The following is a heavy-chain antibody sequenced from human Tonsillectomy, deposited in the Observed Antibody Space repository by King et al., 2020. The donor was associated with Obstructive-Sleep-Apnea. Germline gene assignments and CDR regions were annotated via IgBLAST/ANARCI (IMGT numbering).Heavy chain of an antibody. J-gene: IGHJ4*02. Sequence: VQLQQWGAGLVKPSETLSLTCAVYGGSFNDYHWTWVRQSPGKGLEWIGEIDHSGTTYYKSSLKSRVTISVDTSKSQFSLNLTSVNAADTAVYYCARVVLAHWYGELVASYIDFWGQGTLVTVSS. CDR3: ARVVLAHWYGELVASYIDF. CDR2: IDHSGTT. V-gene: IGHV4-34*01. D-gene: IGHD3-10*01. CDR1: GGSFNDYH.